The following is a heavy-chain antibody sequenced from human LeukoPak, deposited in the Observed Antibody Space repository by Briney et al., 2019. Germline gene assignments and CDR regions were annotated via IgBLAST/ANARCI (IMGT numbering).Heavy chain of an antibody. D-gene: IGHD1-14*01. CDR2: IIPIFGTA. CDR1: GSTFPSYA. CDR3: ARAGWARAFDY. J-gene: IGHJ4*02. V-gene: IGHV1-69*13. Sequence: VKVSCNASGSTFPSYAISWVRQAPGQGLEWMGGIIPIFGTANYAQKFQGRVTITADESTSTAYMEPSSLRSEDTAVYYCARAGWARAFDYWGQGTLVTVSS.